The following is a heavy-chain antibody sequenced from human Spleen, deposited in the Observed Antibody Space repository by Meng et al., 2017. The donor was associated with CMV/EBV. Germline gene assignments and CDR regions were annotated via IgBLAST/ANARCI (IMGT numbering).Heavy chain of an antibody. CDR2: INPTSGDT. J-gene: IGHJ3*01. CDR3: ARDGDSGGQPTLLA. D-gene: IGHD3-10*01. Sequence: ASVKVSCKAFDYIFSGYYIHWVRQAPGQGLEWMGWINPTSGDTKHAQKFQDRVTMTRDTSISTAYLDLSGLRSDDTAVYYCARDGDSGGQPTLLAGGQGTMVTVSS. V-gene: IGHV1-2*02. CDR1: DYIFSGYY.